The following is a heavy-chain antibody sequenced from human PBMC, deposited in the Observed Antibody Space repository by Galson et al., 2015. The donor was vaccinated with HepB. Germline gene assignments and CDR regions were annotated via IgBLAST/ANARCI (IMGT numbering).Heavy chain of an antibody. V-gene: IGHV3-21*01. CDR2: ISSSSSYI. CDR1: GFTFSSYS. CDR3: ARNLLGYCSGGSCLALDY. Sequence: SLRLSCAASGFTFSSYSMNWVRQAPGKGLEWVSSISSSSSYIYYADSVKGRFTISRDNAKNSLYLQMNSLRAEDTAVYYCARNLLGYCSGGSCLALDYWGQGTLVTVSS. D-gene: IGHD2-15*01. J-gene: IGHJ4*02.